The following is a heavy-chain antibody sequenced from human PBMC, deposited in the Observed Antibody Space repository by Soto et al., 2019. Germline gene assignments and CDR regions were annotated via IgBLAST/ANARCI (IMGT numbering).Heavy chain of an antibody. D-gene: IGHD3-22*01. V-gene: IGHV3-7*05. Sequence: GGSLRLSCAASGFTFSSYWMSWVRQAPGKGLEWVANIKQDGSEKYYVDSVKGRFTISRDNAKNSLYLQMNSLRAEDTAVYYCARDMGVITTRDEYYYYGMDVWGQGTTVTVSS. CDR3: ARDMGVITTRDEYYYYGMDV. CDR2: IKQDGSEK. J-gene: IGHJ6*02. CDR1: GFTFSSYW.